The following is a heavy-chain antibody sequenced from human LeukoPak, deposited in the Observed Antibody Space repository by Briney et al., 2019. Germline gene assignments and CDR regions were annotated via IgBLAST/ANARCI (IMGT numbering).Heavy chain of an antibody. CDR1: GGSISSSSYY. CDR2: IYYSGGT. D-gene: IGHD1-7*01. Sequence: SETLSLTCTVSGGSISSSSYYWDWIRQPPGERLVWIGSIYYSGGTYYNPSLKSRVTISVDTSKNQFSLKLSSVTAADTAVYYCARLRTTHDAFDIWGQGTMVTVSS. J-gene: IGHJ3*02. V-gene: IGHV4-39*01. CDR3: ARLRTTHDAFDI.